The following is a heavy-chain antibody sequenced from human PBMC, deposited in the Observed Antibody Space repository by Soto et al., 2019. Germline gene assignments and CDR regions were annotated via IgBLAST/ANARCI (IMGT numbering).Heavy chain of an antibody. V-gene: IGHV4-30-4*01. Sequence: SETLSLTCTVSGGSISSGDYYWSWIRQPPGKGLEWIGYIYYSGSTYYNPSLKSRVTISVDTSKNQFSLKLSSVTAADTAVYYCARVFSSSWYFVPKSPSGMDVWGQGNTVTVSS. D-gene: IGHD6-13*01. CDR2: IYYSGST. CDR3: ARVFSSSWYFVPKSPSGMDV. CDR1: GGSISSGDYY. J-gene: IGHJ6*02.